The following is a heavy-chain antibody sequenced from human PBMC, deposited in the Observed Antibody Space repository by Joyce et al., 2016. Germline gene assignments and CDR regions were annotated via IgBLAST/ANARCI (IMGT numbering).Heavy chain of an antibody. CDR1: RYSFTNYW. D-gene: IGHD1-20*01. Sequence: EVQLVQSGAEVKKPGESLKISCKGSRYSFTNYWVGWVRQMPGKGLEWMGIIKPGDSHTRYSPSFQGQVTISADKSIRTAYLQWSSLKASDTAIYYCARSLNNWNDLFGGSFDSWGQGTLVTVSS. CDR3: ARSLNNWNDLFGGSFDS. CDR2: IKPGDSHT. V-gene: IGHV5-51*01. J-gene: IGHJ4*02.